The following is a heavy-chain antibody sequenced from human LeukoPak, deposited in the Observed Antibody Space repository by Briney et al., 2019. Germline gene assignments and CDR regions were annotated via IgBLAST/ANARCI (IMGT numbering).Heavy chain of an antibody. J-gene: IGHJ4*02. CDR2: IRSKAFGGTT. Sequence: PGGSLRLSCTASRFTFGDYAISWVRQAPGKGLEWVGFIRSKAFGGTTEYAASVKGRFTISRDDSKSIAYLQMNNLKTEDTAVYYCTRAPYSNYVNLDYWGQRTLVTVSS. CDR3: TRAPYSNYVNLDY. V-gene: IGHV3-49*04. D-gene: IGHD4-11*01. CDR1: RFTFGDYA.